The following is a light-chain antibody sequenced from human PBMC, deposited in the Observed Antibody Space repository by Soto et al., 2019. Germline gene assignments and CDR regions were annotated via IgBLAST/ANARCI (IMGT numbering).Light chain of an antibody. CDR1: HGITTY. J-gene: IGKJ1*01. CDR2: AXS. Sequence: IQMTQSPSSLSPSVGDRVTITXRASHGITTYLTWYQQKPGXLPKXXXYAXSTLQSGCPSRLSGSGSGTDFTLTISSLHPEDVDNYYWQKYNRAPQTFGQGTKVDIK. CDR3: QKYNRAPQT. V-gene: IGKV1-27*01.